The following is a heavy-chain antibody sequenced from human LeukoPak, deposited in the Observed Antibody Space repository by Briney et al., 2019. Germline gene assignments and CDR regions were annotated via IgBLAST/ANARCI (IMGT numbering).Heavy chain of an antibody. J-gene: IGHJ4*02. CDR3: ARSKNLDY. Sequence: PSETLSLTCTVSGGSISSYYWSWIRQPPGRGLEYIGHVYHSGNTDYNPSLKSRVTMSVDTSKNQFSLRLNSVTAADTAVYYCARSKNLDYWGQGTLVTVSS. CDR2: VYHSGNT. V-gene: IGHV4-59*01. CDR1: GGSISSYY.